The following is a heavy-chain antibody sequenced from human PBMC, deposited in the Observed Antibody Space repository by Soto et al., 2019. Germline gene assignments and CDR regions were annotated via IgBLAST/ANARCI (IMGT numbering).Heavy chain of an antibody. J-gene: IGHJ4*02. D-gene: IGHD3-22*01. V-gene: IGHV3-74*01. Sequence: GVLRLSCAASGFTFSSYWMHWVRQAPGKGLVWVSRINSDGSSTSYADSVRGRFTISRDNAKNTLYLQMNSLRAEDTAVYYCASLPYYYDSSGYSAPYDYWGQGTLVNVAS. CDR1: GFTFSSYW. CDR2: INSDGSST. CDR3: ASLPYYYDSSGYSAPYDY.